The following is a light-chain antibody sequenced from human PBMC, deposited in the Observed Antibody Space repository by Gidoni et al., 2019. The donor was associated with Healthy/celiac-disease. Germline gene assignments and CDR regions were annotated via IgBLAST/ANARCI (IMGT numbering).Light chain of an antibody. V-gene: IGKV3-15*01. CDR3: QQYNNWPRGT. CDR1: QSVSSN. J-gene: IGKJ1*01. CDR2: DAS. Sequence: EIVMTQSPATLSVAPGERATFPCRASQSVSSNLAWYQQKPGQAPRLLIYDASTRATGVPARFSGSGSGTEFTLTISSLQSEDFAVYYCQQYNNWPRGTFGQGTKVEIK.